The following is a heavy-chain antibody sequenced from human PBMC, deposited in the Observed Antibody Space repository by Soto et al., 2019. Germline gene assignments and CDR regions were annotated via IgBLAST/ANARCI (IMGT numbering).Heavy chain of an antibody. J-gene: IGHJ4*02. D-gene: IGHD3-16*01. Sequence: VQLVETGGGLIQPGGSLRLSCAASGFTVSGSDMSWVRQAPGKGLEWVSVIYRGGGTNYADSVKGRFTISRDKSKNALYFQMNSLRAEDTAVYYCSRHNEGGFDYWGQGTLVTVSS. CDR1: GFTVSGSD. V-gene: IGHV3-53*02. CDR3: SRHNEGGFDY. CDR2: IYRGGGT.